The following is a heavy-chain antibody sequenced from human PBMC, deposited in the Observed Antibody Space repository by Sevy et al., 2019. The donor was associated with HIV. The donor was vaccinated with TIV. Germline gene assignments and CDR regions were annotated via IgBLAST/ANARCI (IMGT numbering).Heavy chain of an antibody. V-gene: IGHV4-30-2*01. D-gene: IGHD6-13*01. CDR1: GGSINSGGYS. CDR3: ARGRVGDSSSWYGAFDV. Sequence: SETLSLTCAVSGGSINSGGYSWSWIRQPPGKGLEWIGYIFQSGATYYIPSLQSVVSISVDMSKNQFSLNLRSVTAADTAVYYCARGRVGDSSSWYGAFDVWGQGTMVTVSS. J-gene: IGHJ3*01. CDR2: IFQSGAT.